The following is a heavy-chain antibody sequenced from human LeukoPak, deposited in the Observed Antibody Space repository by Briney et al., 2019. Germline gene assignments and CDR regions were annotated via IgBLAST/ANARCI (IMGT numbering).Heavy chain of an antibody. CDR3: ARDQRYFDWLLYKARDGGLDY. CDR2: IWYDGSNK. D-gene: IGHD3-9*01. Sequence: GRSLRLSCAASGFTFSSYGMHWVRQAPGKGLEWVAVIWYDGSNKYYADSVKGRFTISRDNSKNTLYLQMNSLRAEDTAVYYCARDQRYFDWLLYKARDGGLDYWGQGTLVTVSS. J-gene: IGHJ4*02. V-gene: IGHV3-33*01. CDR1: GFTFSSYG.